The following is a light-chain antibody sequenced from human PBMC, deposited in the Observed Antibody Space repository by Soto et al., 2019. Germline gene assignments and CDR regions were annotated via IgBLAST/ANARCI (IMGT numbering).Light chain of an antibody. Sequence: SYELTQPPSLSVAPGKTVSITCVADDIGTKSVHWYQQKPGQAPLLVIYYDSDRLSGIPERFSGSNSGNTATLTISGVEAGDEADYFCQVWDNGSDQYVFGSGTKLTVL. V-gene: IGLV3-21*04. CDR1: DIGTKS. CDR3: QVWDNGSDQYV. CDR2: YDS. J-gene: IGLJ1*01.